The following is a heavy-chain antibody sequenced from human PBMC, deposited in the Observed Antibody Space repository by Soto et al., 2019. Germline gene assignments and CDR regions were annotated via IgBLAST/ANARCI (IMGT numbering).Heavy chain of an antibody. V-gene: IGHV1-8*02. D-gene: IGHD3-10*01. CDR3: ARGDMVRGVMDAFDI. Sequence: ASVKVSCKASGYTFTSYDINWVRQATGQGLEWMGWMNPNSCNTGYAQKFQGRVTMTRNTSISTAYMELSSLRSEDTAVYYCARGDMVRGVMDAFDIWGQGTMVTVSS. J-gene: IGHJ3*02. CDR2: MNPNSCNT. CDR1: GYTFTSYD.